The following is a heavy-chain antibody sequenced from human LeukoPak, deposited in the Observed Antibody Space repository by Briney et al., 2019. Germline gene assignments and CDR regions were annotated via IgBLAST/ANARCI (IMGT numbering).Heavy chain of an antibody. Sequence: SETLSLTCTVSGGSVTSSGFYWGWIRQPPGKGLEWIGNIYYGGSAYYNPSLKSRVTISVDTSKNQFSLKLSSVTAADTAVYYCARQPNIVVVDNWFDPWGQGTLVAVSS. J-gene: IGHJ5*02. CDR1: GGSVTSSGFY. D-gene: IGHD2-15*01. V-gene: IGHV4-39*07. CDR3: ARQPNIVVVDNWFDP. CDR2: IYYGGSA.